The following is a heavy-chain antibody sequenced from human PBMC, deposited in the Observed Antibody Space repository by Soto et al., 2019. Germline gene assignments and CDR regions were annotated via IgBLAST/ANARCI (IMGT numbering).Heavy chain of an antibody. J-gene: IGHJ4*02. CDR1: GYTFTGYY. CDR2: INPNSGGT. Sequence: ASVKVSCKASGYTFTGYYMHWVRQAPGQGLEWMGWINPNSGGTNYAQKFQGWVTMTRDTSISTAYMELSRLRSDDTAVYYCARSYGGNAYYFDYWGQGTLVTVSS. CDR3: ARSYGGNAYYFDY. D-gene: IGHD4-17*01. V-gene: IGHV1-2*04.